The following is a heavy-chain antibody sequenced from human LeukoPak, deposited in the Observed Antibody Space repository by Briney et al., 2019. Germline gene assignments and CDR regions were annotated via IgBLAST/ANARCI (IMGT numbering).Heavy chain of an antibody. J-gene: IGHJ4*02. CDR2: ISGSGGST. CDR3: AKDQSLYCSSTSCFIRGDY. Sequence: GGSLRLSCAASGFTFSSYAMHWVRQAPGKGLEWVSAISGSGGSTYYADSVKGRFTISRDNSKNTLYLQMNSLRAEDTAVYYCAKDQSLYCSSTSCFIRGDYWGQGTLVTVSS. CDR1: GFTFSSYA. V-gene: IGHV3-23*01. D-gene: IGHD2-2*01.